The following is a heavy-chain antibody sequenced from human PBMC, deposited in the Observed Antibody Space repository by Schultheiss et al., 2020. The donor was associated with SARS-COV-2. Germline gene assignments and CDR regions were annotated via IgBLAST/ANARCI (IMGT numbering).Heavy chain of an antibody. CDR2: IKHDGSEK. J-gene: IGHJ2*01. Sequence: GESLKISCAASGFTFSTYWMSWVRQAPGKGLEWVANIKHDGSEKNYVDSVKGRFTISRDNAKNTLYLQMNSLRAEDTAVYYCARDRNWYFDLWGRGTLVTVSS. CDR3: ARDRNWYFDL. V-gene: IGHV3-7*01. CDR1: GFTFSTYW.